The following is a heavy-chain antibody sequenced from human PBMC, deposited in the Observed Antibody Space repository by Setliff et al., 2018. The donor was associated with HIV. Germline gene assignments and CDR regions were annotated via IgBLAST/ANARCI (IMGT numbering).Heavy chain of an antibody. Sequence: SETLSLTCTVSGGSISSSGYYWGWIRQPPGKGLEWIGSMSYSGSTYYNPSLKSRVTISVDTSKSLFSLKLGSVTAADTAVYYCARHAGSRGYYPRPFDYWGQGTLVTVSS. CDR1: GGSISSSGYY. J-gene: IGHJ4*02. D-gene: IGHD3-22*01. CDR2: MSYSGST. V-gene: IGHV4-39*01. CDR3: ARHAGSRGYYPRPFDY.